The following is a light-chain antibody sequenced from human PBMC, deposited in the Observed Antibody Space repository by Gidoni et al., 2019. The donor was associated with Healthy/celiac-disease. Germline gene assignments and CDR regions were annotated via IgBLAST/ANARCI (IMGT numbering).Light chain of an antibody. V-gene: IGKV1-39*01. CDR2: AAS. CDR3: QQSYSTTWT. Sequence: IQMTQSPSSLSASVGDRVNITCRASQSISSYLNWYQQKPGKAPKLLIYAASSLQRGVPSRFSGSGSGTDFTLTISSLQPEDFATYYCQQSYSTTWTFGQGTKVEIK. J-gene: IGKJ1*01. CDR1: QSISSY.